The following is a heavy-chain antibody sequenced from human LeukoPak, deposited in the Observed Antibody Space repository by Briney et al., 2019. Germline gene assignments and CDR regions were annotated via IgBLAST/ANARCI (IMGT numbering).Heavy chain of an antibody. CDR3: ARLLQGDSFDI. V-gene: IGHV4-34*01. CDR2: INHSGST. D-gene: IGHD4-11*01. CDR1: GGSFSGYY. Sequence: PSETLSLTCAVYGGSFSGYYWSWIRQPPGKGLEWIGEINHSGSTKYNPSLKSRVTMSVDTSKNQFSLRLSSVAAADTAVYYCARLLQGDSFDIWGQGTMVTVSS. J-gene: IGHJ3*02.